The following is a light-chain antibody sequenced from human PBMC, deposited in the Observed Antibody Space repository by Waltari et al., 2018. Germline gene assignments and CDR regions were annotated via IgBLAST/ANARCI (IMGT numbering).Light chain of an antibody. J-gene: IGKJ3*01. Sequence: DIVVTQSPDSLAVSLGERATINCKSSQSVLYRSNSKNYLAWYQQKPGPPPQLLIYWASTRESGVPDRFSGSKSGASASLAISGLQAEDEADYYCQSYDNSPSVLDVFGTGT. CDR3: QSYDNSPSVLDV. V-gene: IGKV4-1*01. CDR1: QSVLYRSNSKNY. CDR2: WAS.